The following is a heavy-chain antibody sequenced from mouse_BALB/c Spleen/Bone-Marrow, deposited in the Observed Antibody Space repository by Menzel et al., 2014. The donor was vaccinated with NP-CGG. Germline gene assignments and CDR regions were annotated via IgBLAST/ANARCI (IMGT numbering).Heavy chain of an antibody. J-gene: IGHJ4*01. V-gene: IGHV14-3*02. CDR1: GFNIKDTY. Sequence: VQLKESGAELVKPGASVKLSCTASGFNIKDTYMHWVKQSPEQGLEWIGRIDPANGNTKYDPNFQGKATITADTSSNTACLQLSSMTSEDTAVYYCARGYYDYVYAMDYWGQGTSVTVSS. D-gene: IGHD2-4*01. CDR3: ARGYYDYVYAMDY. CDR2: IDPANGNT.